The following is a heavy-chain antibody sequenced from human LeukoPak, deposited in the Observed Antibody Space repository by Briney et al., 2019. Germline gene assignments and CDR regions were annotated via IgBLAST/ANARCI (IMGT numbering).Heavy chain of an antibody. Sequence: GGSLRLSCATSGFTFSSNWMSWVRQAPGKGLEWVATIQPDGSEKYYVDSVKGRFTISRDNAKNSLYLQMNSLRAEDTALHYCARDDSDCWGQGTLVTVSS. CDR2: IQPDGSEK. CDR1: GFTFSSNW. J-gene: IGHJ4*02. V-gene: IGHV3-7*01. CDR3: ARDDSDC.